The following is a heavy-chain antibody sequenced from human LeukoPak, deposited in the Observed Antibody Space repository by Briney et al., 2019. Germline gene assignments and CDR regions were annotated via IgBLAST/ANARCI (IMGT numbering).Heavy chain of an antibody. Sequence: PSETLSLTCTVSGGSISSGTYYWGWIRQPPGKGLEWIGSIYHSGSTYYNPSLKSRVTMSVDTSKNQFSLNLRSVTAADTAVYYCARANSRLNWFDPWGQGTLVTVSS. D-gene: IGHD2/OR15-2a*01. J-gene: IGHJ5*02. CDR3: ARANSRLNWFDP. V-gene: IGHV4-39*07. CDR1: GGSISSGTYY. CDR2: IYHSGST.